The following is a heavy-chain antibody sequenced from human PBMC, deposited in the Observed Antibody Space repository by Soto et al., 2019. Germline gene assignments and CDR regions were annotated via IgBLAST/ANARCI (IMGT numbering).Heavy chain of an antibody. CDR1: GGSVTSDEDY. Sequence: SETLSLTCTVSGGSVTSDEDYWRWIRQSPGKVLEWIGYISNSGSTGYNPSLKTRLSMSVDRSKNQFTLRLTSVTAADTAVYFCATESGSTYGYFDHWGQGTQVTVSS. CDR2: ISNSGST. V-gene: IGHV4-30-4*01. J-gene: IGHJ4*02. CDR3: ATESGSTYGYFDH. D-gene: IGHD5-18*01.